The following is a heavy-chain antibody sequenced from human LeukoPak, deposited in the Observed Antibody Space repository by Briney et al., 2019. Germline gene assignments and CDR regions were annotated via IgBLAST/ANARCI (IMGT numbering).Heavy chain of an antibody. D-gene: IGHD2-21*02. CDR1: GFTFSDYY. CDR2: ISSSGSTI. CDR3: ARGGVVVTVQLGYYYYGMDV. J-gene: IGHJ6*02. Sequence: GGSLRLSCAASGFTFSDYYMSWIRQAPGKGLEWVSYISSSGSTIYYADSVKGRFTISRDNAKNSLYLQMNSLRAEDTAVYYCARGGVVVTVQLGYYYYGMDVWGQGTTVTVSS. V-gene: IGHV3-11*04.